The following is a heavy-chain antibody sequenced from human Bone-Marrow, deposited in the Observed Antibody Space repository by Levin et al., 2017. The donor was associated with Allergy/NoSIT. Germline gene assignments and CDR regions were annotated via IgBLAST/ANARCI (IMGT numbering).Heavy chain of an antibody. Sequence: PVASVKVSCKASGGTFSSYAISWVRQAPGQGLEWMGGIIPIFGTANYAQKFQGRVTITADESTSTAYMELSSLRSEDTAVYYCARITPPGYCSGGSCYGDYWGQGTLVTVSS. D-gene: IGHD2-15*01. CDR2: IIPIFGTA. CDR3: ARITPPGYCSGGSCYGDY. J-gene: IGHJ4*02. CDR1: GGTFSSYA. V-gene: IGHV1-69*13.